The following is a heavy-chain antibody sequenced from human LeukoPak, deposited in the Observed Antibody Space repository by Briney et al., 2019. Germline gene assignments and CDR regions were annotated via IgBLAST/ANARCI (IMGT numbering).Heavy chain of an antibody. J-gene: IGHJ4*02. CDR2: IKEDASEE. V-gene: IGHV3-7*01. CDR1: GFTSSRHW. D-gene: IGHD6-25*01. CDR3: AIAAGWELGY. Sequence: GGSLRLSCAVSGFTSSRHWMSWVRQTPEKGLEWVASIKEDASEESYVDSVKGRFTISRDNAKNSLYLQMNSLRAEDTAVYYCAIAAGWELGYWGQGTLVTVSS.